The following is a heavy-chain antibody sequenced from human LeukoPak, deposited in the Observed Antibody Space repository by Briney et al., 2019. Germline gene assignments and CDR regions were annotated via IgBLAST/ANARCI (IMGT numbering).Heavy chain of an antibody. CDR1: GGSISSYY. CDR3: ARSGYSYGADAFDI. D-gene: IGHD5-18*01. Sequence: SETLPLTCTVSGGSISSYYWSWIRQPPGKGLEWIGYIYYSGSTNYNPSLKSRVTISVDTSKNQFSLKLSSVTAADTAVYYCARSGYSYGADAFDIWGQGTMVTVSS. J-gene: IGHJ3*02. V-gene: IGHV4-59*01. CDR2: IYYSGST.